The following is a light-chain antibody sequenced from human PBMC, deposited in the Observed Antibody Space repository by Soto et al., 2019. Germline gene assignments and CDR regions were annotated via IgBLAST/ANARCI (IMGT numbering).Light chain of an antibody. V-gene: IGKV3-20*01. CDR3: QQYGSSGT. CDR1: QSVSSY. CDR2: DAS. J-gene: IGKJ1*01. Sequence: EIVLTQSPATLSLSPGEGVTLSCRASQSVSSYLAWYQQKPGQAPRLLIYDASNRATGIPDRFSGSGSGTDFTLTISRLEPEDFAVYYCQQYGSSGTFGQGTKVDIK.